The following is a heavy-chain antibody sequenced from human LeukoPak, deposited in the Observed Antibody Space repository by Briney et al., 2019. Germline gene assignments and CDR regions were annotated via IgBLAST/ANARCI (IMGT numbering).Heavy chain of an antibody. CDR1: GFDFHNYV. CDR3: VREGFYESGSLPTFYFDY. J-gene: IGHJ4*02. CDR2: ISSDVNIK. V-gene: IGHV3-30-3*01. Sequence: PGGSLRLSCAASGFDFHNYVIHWVRQAPGKGLEWVAVISSDVNIKYYADSVKGRFTISRDSSSKMVSLRMNSLGTENTAVYYCVREGFYESGSLPTFYFDYWGQGTLVTVSS. D-gene: IGHD3-10*01.